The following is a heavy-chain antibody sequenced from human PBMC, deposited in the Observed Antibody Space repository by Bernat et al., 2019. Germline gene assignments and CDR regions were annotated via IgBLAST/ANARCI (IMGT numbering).Heavy chain of an antibody. CDR2: INSDGSST. D-gene: IGHD5-12*01. V-gene: IGHV3-74*01. CDR1: GFTFTSYW. CDR3: AKSIYGGYADN. Sequence: EVQLMESGGGLVQPGGSLRLSCAASGFTFTSYWMHWVRQAPGKGLVWVSRINSDGSSTNYADSVKGRFTISRDNAKNTLYLQMHSLRAEDTAVYYCAKSIYGGYADNWGQGSLVTVSS. J-gene: IGHJ4*02.